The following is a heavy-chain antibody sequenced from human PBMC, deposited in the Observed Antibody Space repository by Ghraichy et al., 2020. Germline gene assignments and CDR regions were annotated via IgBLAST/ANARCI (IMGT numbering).Heavy chain of an antibody. D-gene: IGHD1-1*01. CDR1: GYTFTDYY. Sequence: ASVKVSCKPSGYTFTDYYIHWVRQAPGQGLEWMGWINPNDAGTSFSPHFQGRVTMTRDTSINTVYMELSSLRSDDTAVYFCARAGQLDLDYWGQGTVVTVSS. J-gene: IGHJ4*02. V-gene: IGHV1-2*02. CDR2: INPNDAGT. CDR3: ARAGQLDLDY.